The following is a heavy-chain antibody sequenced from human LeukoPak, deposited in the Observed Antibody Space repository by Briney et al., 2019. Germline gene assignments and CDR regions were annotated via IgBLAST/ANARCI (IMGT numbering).Heavy chain of an antibody. D-gene: IGHD4-17*01. CDR3: ARVRTVTTADY. J-gene: IGHJ4*02. CDR2: INHSGST. V-gene: IGHV4-34*01. CDR1: GGSFSGYY. Sequence: SETLSLTCAVYGGSFSGYYWSWIRQPPGRGLEWIGEINHSGSTNYNPSLKSRVTISVDTSKNQFSLKLSSVTAADTAVYYCARVRTVTTADYWGQGTLVTVSS.